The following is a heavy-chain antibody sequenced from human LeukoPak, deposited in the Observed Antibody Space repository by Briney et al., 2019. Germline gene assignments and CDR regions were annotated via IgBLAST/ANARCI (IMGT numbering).Heavy chain of an antibody. V-gene: IGHV4-34*01. Sequence: SETLSLTCAVDGGSFSGYYWSWIRQPPGKGLEWIGEINHSGSTNYNPSLKSRVTISVDTSKNQFSLKLSSVTAADTAVYYCARGLRRYSSSRTGMDVWGQGTTVTVSS. CDR2: INHSGST. D-gene: IGHD6-13*01. J-gene: IGHJ6*02. CDR3: ARGLRRYSSSRTGMDV. CDR1: GGSFSGYY.